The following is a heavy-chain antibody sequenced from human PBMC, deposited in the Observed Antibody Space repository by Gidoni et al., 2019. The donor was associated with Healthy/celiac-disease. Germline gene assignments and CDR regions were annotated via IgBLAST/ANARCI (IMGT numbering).Heavy chain of an antibody. V-gene: IGHV4-61*02. CDR1: GGSISSGSYY. J-gene: IGHJ3*02. Sequence: QVKLQESGPGLVKPSQTLSLTCTVSGGSISSGSYYWSWIRQPAGKGLECIVRIYTSGSTNYTPPLKSRVTISVDTSKNHFSLKLSSVTAADTAVYYCARVDSSGWSRAFDIWGQGTMVTVSS. CDR2: IYTSGST. D-gene: IGHD6-19*01. CDR3: ARVDSSGWSRAFDI.